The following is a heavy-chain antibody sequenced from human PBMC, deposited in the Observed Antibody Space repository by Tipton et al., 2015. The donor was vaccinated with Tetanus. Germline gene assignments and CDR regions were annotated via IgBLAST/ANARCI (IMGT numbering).Heavy chain of an antibody. CDR3: SGKPTQQVSDY. CDR1: GYTFTSYG. CDR2: ISAYNGNT. Sequence: QVQLVQSGAEVKKPGASVKVSCKASGYTFTSYGISWVRQAPGQRLEWMGWISAYNGNTHYTQKLQGGVTMTTDTSTSKAYMELRSLRSDDTGVYYCSGKPTQQVSDYWGQGSLVTVSS. V-gene: IGHV1-18*01. D-gene: IGHD6-13*01. J-gene: IGHJ4*02.